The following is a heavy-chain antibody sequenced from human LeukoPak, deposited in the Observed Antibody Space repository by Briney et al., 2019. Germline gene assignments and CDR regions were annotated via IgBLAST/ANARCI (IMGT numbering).Heavy chain of an antibody. CDR3: ARGLLWFGEPPSYYFDY. V-gene: IGHV4-31*03. D-gene: IGHD3-10*01. Sequence: SESLSLTCTVSGGSISSGGYYWSWIRQHPGKCLECIGYIYYSGSTSCNPSLKSRVTISVDTSKNQFSLKLSSVTAADTAVYYCARGLLWFGEPPSYYFDYWGQGTLVTAFS. CDR1: GGSISSGGYY. J-gene: IGHJ4*02. CDR2: IYYSGST.